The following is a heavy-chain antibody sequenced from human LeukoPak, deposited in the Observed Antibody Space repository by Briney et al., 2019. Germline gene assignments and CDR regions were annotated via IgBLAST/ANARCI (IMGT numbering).Heavy chain of an antibody. D-gene: IGHD6-13*01. CDR2: IGTAGDT. J-gene: IGHJ4*02. CDR3: ARGRGAADPFDY. CDR1: GFTFSSYD. V-gene: IGHV3-13*01. Sequence: GGSLRLSCAASGFTFSSYDMHWVRQATGKGLEWVSAIGTAGDTYYPGSVKGRFTISRENAKNSLYLQMNSLRAGDTAVYYCARGRGAADPFDYWGQGTLVTVSS.